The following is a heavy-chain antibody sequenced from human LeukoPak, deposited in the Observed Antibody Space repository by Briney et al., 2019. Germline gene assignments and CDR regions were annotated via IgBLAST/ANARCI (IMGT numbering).Heavy chain of an antibody. V-gene: IGHV1-2*06. Sequence: ASVKVSCKASGYTFTGYYMHWVRQAPGQGLEWMGRINPNSGGTNYAQKFQGRVTMTRDTSISPAYMELSRRRSDDTAVYYCASRYYYDSSGYFDYWGQGTLVTVSS. J-gene: IGHJ4*02. CDR3: ASRYYYDSSGYFDY. CDR2: INPNSGGT. CDR1: GYTFTGYY. D-gene: IGHD3-22*01.